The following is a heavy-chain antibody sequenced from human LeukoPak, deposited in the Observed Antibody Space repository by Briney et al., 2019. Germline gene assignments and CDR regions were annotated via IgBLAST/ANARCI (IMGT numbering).Heavy chain of an antibody. CDR3: ARVAPHYNWNDRWYFDY. Sequence: GGSLRLSCAASGFTFTSYSMNWVRQAPGKELEGVSSISSSSSYIYYADSVKGRFTISRDNAKNSLYLQMNSLRAEDTAVYYCARVAPHYNWNDRWYFDYWGQGTLVTVSS. D-gene: IGHD1-20*01. CDR2: ISSSSSYI. V-gene: IGHV3-21*01. CDR1: GFTFTSYS. J-gene: IGHJ4*02.